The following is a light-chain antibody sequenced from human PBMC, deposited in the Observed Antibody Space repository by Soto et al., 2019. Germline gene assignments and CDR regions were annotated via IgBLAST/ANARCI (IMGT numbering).Light chain of an antibody. CDR1: QSLAYSDGNTY. CDR2: KVS. Sequence: DLVMTQSPFSLPVTLGQPASISCRSSQSLAYSDGNTYLNWFQQRPGQSPRRLIYKVSNRDSGVPDRFSGSGSGTDFTLKISRVEAEDVGVYYCMQGTGWPRTFGQGTKLEIK. J-gene: IGKJ2*01. V-gene: IGKV2-30*01. CDR3: MQGTGWPRT.